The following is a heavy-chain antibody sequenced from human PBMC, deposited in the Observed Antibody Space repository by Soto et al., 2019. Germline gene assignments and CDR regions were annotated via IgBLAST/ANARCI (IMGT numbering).Heavy chain of an antibody. CDR3: AREWAAPSWIDP. Sequence: QVQLQESGPGLVKPSETLSLTCTVSGGSVTSNYWTWIRQPAGKGLEWIGRMYISGTTDDNPSLRGRDTMAVDTSKNQFSLTLTSVTAADTAVYYCAREWAAPSWIDPWGRGTLVTVSS. V-gene: IGHV4-4*07. CDR1: GGSVTSNY. CDR2: MYISGTT. J-gene: IGHJ5*02. D-gene: IGHD6-6*01.